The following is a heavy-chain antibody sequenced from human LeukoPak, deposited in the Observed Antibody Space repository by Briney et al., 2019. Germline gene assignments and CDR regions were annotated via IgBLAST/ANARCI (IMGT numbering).Heavy chain of an antibody. CDR2: ISGDGGST. V-gene: IGHV3-43*02. D-gene: IGHD6-13*01. J-gene: IGHJ6*02. Sequence: PGGSLRLSCAASGFTFHNYAIHWVRQAPGKGLEWVSLISGDGGSTYYADSVKGRFTISRDNSKNSLYLQMNSLRTEDTALYYCARAPGYSSSWYYYYYGMDVWGQGTTVTVSS. CDR1: GFTFHNYA. CDR3: ARAPGYSSSWYYYYYGMDV.